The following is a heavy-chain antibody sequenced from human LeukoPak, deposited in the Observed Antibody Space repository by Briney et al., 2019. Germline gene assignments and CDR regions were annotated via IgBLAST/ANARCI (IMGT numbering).Heavy chain of an antibody. D-gene: IGHD4-17*01. CDR1: GFTFSSYS. CDR2: ISSSSSYI. V-gene: IGHV3-21*01. J-gene: IGHJ4*02. Sequence: KAGGPLRPSFAAPGFTFSSYSRTWFGRAPGKGLEWVSSISSSSSYIYYADSVKGRFTISRDNAKNSLYLQMNSLRAEDTAVYYCASGLPVTKGIDYWGQGTLVTVSS. CDR3: ASGLPVTKGIDY.